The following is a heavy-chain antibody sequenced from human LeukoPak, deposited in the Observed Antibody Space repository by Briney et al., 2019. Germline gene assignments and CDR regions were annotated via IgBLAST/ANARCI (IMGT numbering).Heavy chain of an antibody. CDR2: ISSSGSTI. V-gene: IGHV3-48*03. J-gene: IGHJ3*02. CDR1: GFTFSSYE. Sequence: GSLRLSCAASGFTFSSYEMNWVRQAPGKGLEWVSYISSSGSTIYYADSVKGRFTISRDNAKNSLYLQMNSLRAEDTAVYYCARGDPTRDAFDIWGQGTMVTVSS. CDR3: ARGDPTRDAFDI.